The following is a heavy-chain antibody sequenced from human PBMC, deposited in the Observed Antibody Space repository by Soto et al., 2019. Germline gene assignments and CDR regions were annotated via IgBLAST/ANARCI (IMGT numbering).Heavy chain of an antibody. CDR2: IYYSGST. J-gene: IGHJ5*02. Sequence: SETLSLTCTVSGGSISNNYWSWIRQPPGKGLERIGDIYYSGSTNYNPSLKSRVTISLDTSKNQFSLKLSSVTAADTAVYYCARGWVRGVIDWFDPWGQGTLVTVS. CDR3: ARGWVRGVIDWFDP. D-gene: IGHD3-10*01. CDR1: GGSISNNY. V-gene: IGHV4-59*01.